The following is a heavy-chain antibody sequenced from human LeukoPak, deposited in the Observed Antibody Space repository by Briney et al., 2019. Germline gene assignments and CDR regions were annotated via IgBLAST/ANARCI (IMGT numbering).Heavy chain of an antibody. CDR1: GFTFSSYS. J-gene: IGHJ4*02. Sequence: AGGSLRLSCAASGFTFSSYSMNWVRQAPGKGLEWVASINQGGSETYYVESVKGRFPISRDNAMNSFFLQMNSLRAEDTAVYYCARLIGDRTIYDYWGQGTLVTVSS. CDR3: ARLIGDRTIYDY. V-gene: IGHV3-7*01. D-gene: IGHD6-6*01. CDR2: INQGGSET.